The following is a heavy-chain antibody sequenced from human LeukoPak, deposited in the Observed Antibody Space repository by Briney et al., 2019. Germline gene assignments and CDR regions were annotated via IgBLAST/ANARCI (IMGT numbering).Heavy chain of an antibody. CDR3: ASGGSYFYY. V-gene: IGHV3-53*01. D-gene: IGHD1-26*01. Sequence: GGSLSLSCAASGFTVSSNYMNWVRQALGKGLEWVSVIYSGDNTYFADSVKGRFTISRDNSKNTLYLQMNSLRAEDTAVYYCASGGSYFYYWGQGTLVTVSS. J-gene: IGHJ4*02. CDR1: GFTVSSNY. CDR2: IYSGDNT.